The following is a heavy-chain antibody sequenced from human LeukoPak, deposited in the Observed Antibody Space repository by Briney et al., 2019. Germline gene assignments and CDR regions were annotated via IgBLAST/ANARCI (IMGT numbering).Heavy chain of an antibody. V-gene: IGHV3-23*01. J-gene: IGHJ4*02. CDR3: AKALSSGSFDY. D-gene: IGHD3-10*01. CDR1: GFTFSSYA. Sequence: GGSLRLSCEASGFTFSSYAMHWVRQAPGKGLEWVSSIRAVGTTFHADSVKGRFTISRDDSRNTVYLQMNSLRADDTAVYYCAKALSSGSFDYWGQGALVTVSS. CDR2: IRAVGTT.